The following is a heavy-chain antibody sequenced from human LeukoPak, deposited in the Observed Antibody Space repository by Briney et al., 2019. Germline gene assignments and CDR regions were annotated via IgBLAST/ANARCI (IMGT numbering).Heavy chain of an antibody. D-gene: IGHD2-21*02. J-gene: IGHJ4*02. V-gene: IGHV4-61*02. CDR2: ISSSGST. Sequence: SETLSLTCTVSGDSISSGDYYWSWIRQPAGKGLEWIGRISSSGSTNYNPSLKSRVTISVDTSKNQFSLKLSSVTAADTAVYYCAREANCGGDCYVDYWGQGTLVTVSS. CDR1: GDSISSGDYY. CDR3: AREANCGGDCYVDY.